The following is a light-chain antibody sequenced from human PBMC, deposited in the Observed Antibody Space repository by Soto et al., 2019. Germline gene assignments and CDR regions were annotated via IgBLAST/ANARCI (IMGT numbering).Light chain of an antibody. CDR2: DVT. J-gene: IGLJ2*01. CDR1: SSDVGGYNY. V-gene: IGLV2-14*03. CDR3: SSYTSTTIVV. Sequence: QSALTQPASVSGSPGQSITISCTGTSSDVGGYNYVSWYQHHSGKAPKLIIYDVTKRPSGISNRFSASKSGNTASLPISGLQAEDEADYYCSSYTSTTIVVFGGGTKLTVL.